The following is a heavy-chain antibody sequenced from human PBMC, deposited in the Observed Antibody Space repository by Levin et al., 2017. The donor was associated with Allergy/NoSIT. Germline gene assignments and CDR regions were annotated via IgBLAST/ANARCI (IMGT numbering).Heavy chain of an antibody. Sequence: SCAASGFTFSSYGMHWVRQAPGKGLEWVAVISNDGSNKYYGDSVKGRFTISRDNSKNTLYLQMNSLRAEDTAVYYCARNRYYASGSQLQFLEYWGQGILVTVSS. CDR2: ISNDGSNK. J-gene: IGHJ4*02. V-gene: IGHV3-30*03. CDR1: GFTFSSYG. CDR3: ARNRYYASGSQLQFLEY. D-gene: IGHD3-10*01.